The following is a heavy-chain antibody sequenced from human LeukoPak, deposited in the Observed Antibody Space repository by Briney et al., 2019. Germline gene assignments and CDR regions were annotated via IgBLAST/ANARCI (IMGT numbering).Heavy chain of an antibody. CDR3: ARNIHYDFWSGYRYYYYYGMDV. D-gene: IGHD3-3*01. CDR2: ISYDGSNK. J-gene: IGHJ6*02. Sequence: PGGSLRLSCAASGFTFSSYAMHWVRQAPGKGLEWVAVISYDGSNKYYADSVKGRFTISRDNSKNTLYLQMNSLRAEDTAVYYCARNIHYDFWSGYRYYYYYGMDVWGQGTTVTVSS. CDR1: GFTFSSYA. V-gene: IGHV3-30-3*01.